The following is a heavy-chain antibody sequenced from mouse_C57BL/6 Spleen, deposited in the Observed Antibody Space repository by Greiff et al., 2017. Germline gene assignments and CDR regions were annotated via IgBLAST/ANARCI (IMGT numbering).Heavy chain of an antibody. CDR3: ARGQGFFYAMDY. J-gene: IGHJ4*01. V-gene: IGHV5-4*01. CDR2: ISDGGSYT. CDR1: GFTFSSYA. Sequence: EVQRVESGGGLVKPGGSLKLSCAASGFTFSSYAMSWVRQTPEKRLEWVATISDGGSYTYYPDNVKGRFTISRDNAKNNLYLQMSHLKSEDTAMYYCARGQGFFYAMDYWGQGTSVTVSS.